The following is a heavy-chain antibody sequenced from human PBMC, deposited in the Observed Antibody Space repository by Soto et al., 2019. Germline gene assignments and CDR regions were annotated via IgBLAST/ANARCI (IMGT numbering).Heavy chain of an antibody. V-gene: IGHV3-30-3*01. Sequence: QVQLVEAGGGVVQPGRSVRLYCEASGFTFSSYAMHWVRQAPGKGLEWVAVISYDGSSKYYAESVKGRFTIYRDNSKNTLYLQMNSLRAEDTAVYYCARDLLKYSYYYYCMDVWGQGTTVTVSS. D-gene: IGHD2-2*01. CDR3: ARDLLKYSYYYYCMDV. CDR2: ISYDGSSK. CDR1: GFTFSSYA. J-gene: IGHJ6*02.